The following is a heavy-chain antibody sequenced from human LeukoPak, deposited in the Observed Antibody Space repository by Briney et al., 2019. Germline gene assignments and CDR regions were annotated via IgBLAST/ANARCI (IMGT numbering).Heavy chain of an antibody. J-gene: IGHJ6*02. Sequence: SETLSLTCSVSGGSISGYYWSWIRQPPGKGLEWIGYIYSSGTSNYNPSLKSRVTISVDTSKNQFSLKLSSVTAADTAVYYCARGQHCSSTSCLESYYYGMDVWGQGTTVTVSS. D-gene: IGHD2-2*01. CDR1: GGSISGYY. V-gene: IGHV4-59*12. CDR3: ARGQHCSSTSCLESYYYGMDV. CDR2: IYSSGTS.